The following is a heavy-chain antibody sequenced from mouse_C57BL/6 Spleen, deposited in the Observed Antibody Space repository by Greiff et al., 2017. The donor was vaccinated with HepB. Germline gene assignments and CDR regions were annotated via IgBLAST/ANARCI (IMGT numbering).Heavy chain of an antibody. D-gene: IGHD2-5*01. J-gene: IGHJ2*01. CDR3: ARHSNYDYFDY. CDR1: GYAFSSYW. Sequence: VKVVESGAELVKPGASVKISCKASGYAFSSYWMNWVKQRPGKGLEWIGQIYPGDGDTNYNGKFKGKATLTADKSSSTAYMQLSRLTSEEAAVYFCARHSNYDYFDYWGQGTTLTVSS. V-gene: IGHV1-80*01. CDR2: IYPGDGDT.